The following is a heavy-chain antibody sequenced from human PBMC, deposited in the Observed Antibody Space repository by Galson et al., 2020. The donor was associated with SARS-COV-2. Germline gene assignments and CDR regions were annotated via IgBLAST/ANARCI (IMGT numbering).Heavy chain of an antibody. Sequence: GGSQRLSCAASGFTFSTYAMHWVRQAPGKGLEWVAVMSYDGSNKYYADSVKGRFTISRDNSKNTLYLQMNSLRAEDTAVYYCARAFHLRGDYFAAVDYWGQGTLVTVSS. CDR2: MSYDGSNK. J-gene: IGHJ4*02. CDR3: ARAFHLRGDYFAAVDY. V-gene: IGHV3-30*04. CDR1: GFTFSTYA. D-gene: IGHD4-17*01.